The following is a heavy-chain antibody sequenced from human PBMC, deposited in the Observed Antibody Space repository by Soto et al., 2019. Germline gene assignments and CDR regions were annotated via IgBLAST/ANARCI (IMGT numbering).Heavy chain of an antibody. J-gene: IGHJ4*02. V-gene: IGHV1-18*01. CDR2: ISGYNGYP. Sequence: QVQLVQSGAEVRKPGASVNVSCKTSGYIFTNYGVAWVRQAPGQGLELVAWISGYNGYPKHTQKFQRRVTVTTDTTKRTGYMELRNRRSDDTAVYYCARASAGARYNFWGQGTRVTVSS. CDR1: GYIFTNYG. CDR3: ARASAGARYNF. D-gene: IGHD2-21*02.